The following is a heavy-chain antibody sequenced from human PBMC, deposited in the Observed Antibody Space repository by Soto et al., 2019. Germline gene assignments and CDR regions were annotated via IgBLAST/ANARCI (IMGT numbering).Heavy chain of an antibody. J-gene: IGHJ5*02. CDR2: IFSNDDK. D-gene: IGHD2-2*01. CDR3: ALIKDCSRTDCYLASFDP. Sequence: QVTLKESGPVLVKPTETLTLTCTVSGLSLSNGRLGVSWIRQPPGKALEWLAHIFSNDDKSYSTSLRSRLTISKDTSRSQVVLTMTNMDPMDSATYCALIKDCSRTDCYLASFDPWGQGTLVTVSS. V-gene: IGHV2-26*01. CDR1: GLSLSNGRLG.